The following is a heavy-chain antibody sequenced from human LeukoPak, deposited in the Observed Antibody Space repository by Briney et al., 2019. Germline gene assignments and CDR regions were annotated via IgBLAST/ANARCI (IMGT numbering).Heavy chain of an antibody. Sequence: ETLSLTCTVSGGSISSSSYYWGWIRQPPGKGLEWVSAIGDTTYYADSVKGRFTISRDNSKNTLYLQMDNLRAEDAAIYYCAKAYAFVGANYFDYWGQGTLVTVSS. D-gene: IGHD1-26*01. CDR1: GGSISSSSYY. CDR3: AKAYAFVGANYFDY. CDR2: IGDTT. J-gene: IGHJ4*02. V-gene: IGHV3-53*01.